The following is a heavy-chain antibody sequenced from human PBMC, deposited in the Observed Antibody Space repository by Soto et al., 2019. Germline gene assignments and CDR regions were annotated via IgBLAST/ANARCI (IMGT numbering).Heavy chain of an antibody. Sequence: EVQLLESGGGLVQPGGSLRLSCAASGYTFNRFGMNLVRPAPGKGLEWVSGISVTGATTYYADSVKGRFTDSRDNSKNTLYLQMDSLRAEDTALYYFAKDLVEGDNSAVYMDVWGKGTTGIVSS. V-gene: IGHV3-23*01. CDR1: GYTFNRFG. D-gene: IGHD1-1*01. J-gene: IGHJ6*03. CDR3: AKDLVEGDNSAVYMDV. CDR2: ISVTGATT.